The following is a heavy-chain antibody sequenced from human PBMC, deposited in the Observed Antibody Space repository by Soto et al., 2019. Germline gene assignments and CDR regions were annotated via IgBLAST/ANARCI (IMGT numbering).Heavy chain of an antibody. CDR3: TRHLDVDIVATIRGEYYYYGMDV. CDR2: IRSKANSYAT. CDR1: VFTFSGSA. D-gene: IGHD5-12*01. J-gene: IGHJ6*02. Sequence: SLILSCAASVFTFSGSAMHWVRQASGKGLEWVGRIRSKANSYATAYAASVKGRFTISRDDSKNTAYLQMNSLKTEDTAVYYCTRHLDVDIVATIRGEYYYYGMDVWGQGTTVTVSS. V-gene: IGHV3-73*01.